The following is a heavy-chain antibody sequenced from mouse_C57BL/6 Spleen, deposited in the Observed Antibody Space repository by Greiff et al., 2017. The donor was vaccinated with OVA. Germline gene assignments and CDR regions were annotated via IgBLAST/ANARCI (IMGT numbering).Heavy chain of an antibody. CDR1: GFTFSSYG. CDR3: ARWRGAY. J-gene: IGHJ3*01. V-gene: IGHV5-6*01. Sequence: EVKLMESGGDLVKPGGSLKLSCAASGFTFSSYGMSWVRQTPDKRLEWVATISSGGSYTYYPDSVKGRFTISRDNAKNTLYLQMSSLKSEDTAMYYCARWRGAYLGQGTLVTVSA. CDR2: ISSGGSYT.